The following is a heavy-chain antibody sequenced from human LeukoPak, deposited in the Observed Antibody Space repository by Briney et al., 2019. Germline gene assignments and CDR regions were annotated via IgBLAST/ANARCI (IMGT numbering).Heavy chain of an antibody. V-gene: IGHV3-48*03. CDR2: ISSRGRAI. D-gene: IGHD3-22*01. CDR3: ARGYYDRSGYSDAFDI. Sequence: GGSLRLACAASGFTFSNYEMNWVRHAPGKGLEWVSYISSRGRAIYYADSVKGRFTISRDNAKKSLYVQMNSVRAEDRADYYCARGYYDRSGYSDAFDIWGQGTMVSVS. J-gene: IGHJ3*02. CDR1: GFTFSNYE.